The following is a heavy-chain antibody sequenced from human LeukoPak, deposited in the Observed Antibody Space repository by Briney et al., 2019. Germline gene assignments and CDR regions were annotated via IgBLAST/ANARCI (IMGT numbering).Heavy chain of an antibody. J-gene: IGHJ4*02. Sequence: SETLSLTCTVSGGSISGYYWSWIRQSPGKGLEWIGRIYSTGSTNYNPSLKSRVTMSVDTSKNQFSLRLRSVTAADSAVYYCARQIASAGTAGFDFWGQGALVTVSS. CDR2: IYSTGST. V-gene: IGHV4-4*07. CDR3: ARQIASAGTAGFDF. CDR1: GGSISGYY. D-gene: IGHD6-13*01.